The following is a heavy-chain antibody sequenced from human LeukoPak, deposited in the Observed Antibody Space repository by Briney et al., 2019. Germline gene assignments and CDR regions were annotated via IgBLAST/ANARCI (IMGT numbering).Heavy chain of an antibody. CDR3: ARPSIAAAGISFDY. J-gene: IGHJ4*02. CDR2: LNAGNGTT. CDR1: GYTFTSYA. V-gene: IGHV1-3*01. Sequence: GASVKVSCKASGYTFTSYAMHWVRQAPGQRLEWMGWLNAGNGTTKYSQKFQGRVTIIRDTAASTAYMELSSLRSEDTAVYYCARPSIAAAGISFDYWGQGTLVTVSS. D-gene: IGHD6-13*01.